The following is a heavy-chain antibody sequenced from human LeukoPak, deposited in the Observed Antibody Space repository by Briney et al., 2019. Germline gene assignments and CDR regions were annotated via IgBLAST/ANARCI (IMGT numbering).Heavy chain of an antibody. V-gene: IGHV4-39*07. Sequence: PSETLSLTCTVSGGSISSSSYYWGWVRQPPGGGLEWIGSIYYSGTTYYNPSLKSRVTISVDTSKNQFSLRLTSMTVADTAVYYCARDQGYTTGFDRDDWGQGTLVTVSS. CDR3: ARDQGYTTGFDRDD. CDR2: IYYSGTT. J-gene: IGHJ4*02. D-gene: IGHD1-1*01. CDR1: GGSISSSSYY.